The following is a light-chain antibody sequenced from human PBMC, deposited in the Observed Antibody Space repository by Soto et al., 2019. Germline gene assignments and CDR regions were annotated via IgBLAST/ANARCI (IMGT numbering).Light chain of an antibody. V-gene: IGLV1-44*01. CDR3: GTWDKSLSAGV. CDR2: GNS. J-gene: IGLJ3*02. Sequence: QSVLTQPPSASGTPGQRVTLSCSGSSSNIGFNAVNWYQQLPGTAPKLLMHGNSQRPSGVPDRFSGSKSGTSASLAITGLQTGDEADYYCGTWDKSLSAGVFGGGTKLTVL. CDR1: SSNIGFNA.